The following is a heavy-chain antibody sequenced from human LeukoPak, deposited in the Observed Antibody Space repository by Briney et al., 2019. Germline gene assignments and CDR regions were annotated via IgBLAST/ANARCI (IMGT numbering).Heavy chain of an antibody. J-gene: IGHJ4*02. CDR3: ARRGSGSFTN. CDR1: CGSFSGYY. V-gene: IGHV4-34*01. D-gene: IGHD1-26*01. CDR2: INHSGST. Sequence: PSETLSLTCAVYCGSFSGYYWSWIRQPPGKGLEWIGEINHSGSTNYNPSLKSRVTISVDTSKNQFSLKLSSVTAADTAVYYCARRGSGSFTNWGQGTLVTVSS.